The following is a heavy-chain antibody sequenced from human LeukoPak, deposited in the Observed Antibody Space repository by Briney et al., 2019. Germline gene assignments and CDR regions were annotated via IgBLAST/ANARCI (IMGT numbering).Heavy chain of an antibody. CDR3: ARYLSGYLDY. Sequence: SETLSLTCTVSGCSISSYYWSWIRQPPGKGLEWIGYIYYSGSTNYNPSLKSRVTISVDTSKNQFSLKLSSVTAADTAVYYCARYLSGYLDYWGQGTLVTVSS. CDR2: IYYSGST. D-gene: IGHD3-9*01. J-gene: IGHJ4*02. CDR1: GCSISSYY. V-gene: IGHV4-59*01.